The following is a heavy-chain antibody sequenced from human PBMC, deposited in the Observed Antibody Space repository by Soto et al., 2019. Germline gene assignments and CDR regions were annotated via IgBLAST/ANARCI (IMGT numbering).Heavy chain of an antibody. D-gene: IGHD6-19*01. CDR3: AREGIAVAGPFDQTFDY. V-gene: IGHV3-33*01. CDR2: IWYDGSNK. CDR1: GFTFSSYG. Sequence: PGGSLRLSCAASGFTFSSYGMHWVRQAPGKGLEWVAVIWYDGSNKYYADSVKGRFTISRDNSKNTLYLQMNSLRAEDTAVYYCAREGIAVAGPFDQTFDYWGQGTLVTVSS. J-gene: IGHJ4*02.